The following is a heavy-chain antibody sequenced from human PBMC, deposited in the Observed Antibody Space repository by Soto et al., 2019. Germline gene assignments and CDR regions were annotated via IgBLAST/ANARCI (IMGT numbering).Heavy chain of an antibody. CDR1: GFTFSSYG. CDR3: ARTLDYDYGDLTEDY. Sequence: QVQLVESGGGVVQPGRSLRLSCAASGFTFSSYGMHWVRQAPGKGLEWVAVIWYDGSIKNYADSVKGRFTISRDNSKNTLYLQMNSLRAEYTAVYYFARTLDYDYGDLTEDYWGQGTLVTVSS. V-gene: IGHV3-33*01. J-gene: IGHJ4*02. CDR2: IWYDGSIK. D-gene: IGHD4-17*01.